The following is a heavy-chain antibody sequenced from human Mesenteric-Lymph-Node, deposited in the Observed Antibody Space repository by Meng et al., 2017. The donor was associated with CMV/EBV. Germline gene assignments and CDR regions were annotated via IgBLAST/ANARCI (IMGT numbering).Heavy chain of an antibody. V-gene: IGHV3-23*01. CDR3: AKRSATSPGYSDY. J-gene: IGHJ4*02. CDR1: GFTFSTYV. Sequence: GGSLRLSCAASGFTFSTYVMSWFRQAPGKGLEWVSSINTGGGTYYADSVKGRFTVSRDNSKNTLHLQMDALRPEDAAIYYCAKRSATSPGYSDYWGQGTLVTVSS. CDR2: INTGGGT. D-gene: IGHD1-1*01.